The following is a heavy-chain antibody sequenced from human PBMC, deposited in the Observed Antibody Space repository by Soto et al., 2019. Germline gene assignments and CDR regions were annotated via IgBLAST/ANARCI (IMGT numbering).Heavy chain of an antibody. CDR1: GFTFSSYG. CDR2: IWYDGSSK. D-gene: IGHD5-12*01. CDR3: ASGYGLRVPDY. Sequence: QVQLVESGGGVVQPGRSLRLSCAASGFTFSSYGMHWVRQAPGKGLEWVAVIWYDGSSKYYADSVKGRFTISRDNSKNTLYLQMNNVRAEDKAVYYCASGYGLRVPDYWGQGTLVTVSS. V-gene: IGHV3-33*01. J-gene: IGHJ4*02.